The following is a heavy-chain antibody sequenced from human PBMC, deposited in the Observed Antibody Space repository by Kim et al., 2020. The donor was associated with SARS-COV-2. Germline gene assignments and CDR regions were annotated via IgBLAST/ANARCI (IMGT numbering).Heavy chain of an antibody. J-gene: IGHJ6*02. CDR2: IYSGGST. CDR1: GFTVSSNY. V-gene: IGHV3-66*01. D-gene: IGHD3-10*01. Sequence: GGSLRLSCAASGFTVSSNYMSWVRQAPGKGLEWVSVIYSGGSTYYADSVKGRFTISRDNSKNTLYLQMNSLRAEDTAVYYCARDPGPNSGSYYNAYLPKKYYYYGMDVWGQETTVTVSS. CDR3: ARDPGPNSGSYYNAYLPKKYYYYGMDV.